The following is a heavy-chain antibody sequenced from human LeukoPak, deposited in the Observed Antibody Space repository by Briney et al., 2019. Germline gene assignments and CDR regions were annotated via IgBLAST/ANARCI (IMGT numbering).Heavy chain of an antibody. J-gene: IGHJ6*02. CDR2: IYHSGST. CDR1: GVSISSSNW. V-gene: IGHV4-4*02. D-gene: IGHD3-10*01. CDR3: ARGYGSGSYFGDYYYGMDV. Sequence: SGTLSLTCAVSGVSISSSNWWSWVRQPPGKGLEWIGEIYHSGSTNYNPSLKSRVTISVDKSKNQFSLKLSSVTAADTAVYYCARGYGSGSYFGDYYYGMDVWGQGTTVTVSS.